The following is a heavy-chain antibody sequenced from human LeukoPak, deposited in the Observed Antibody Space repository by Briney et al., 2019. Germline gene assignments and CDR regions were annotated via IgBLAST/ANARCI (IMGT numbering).Heavy chain of an antibody. CDR1: GFTFDQYG. V-gene: IGHV3-21*01. Sequence: AGGSLRLSCAASGFTFDQYGMNWVRQAPGKGLEWVSSISSSSRYTYYADSVKGRFTISRDNGKNSLYLQMNSLRAEDTAVYYCARDLTTSSTAYFYHWGQGTLVTVSS. D-gene: IGHD6-6*01. J-gene: IGHJ1*01. CDR2: ISSSSRYT. CDR3: ARDLTTSSTAYFYH.